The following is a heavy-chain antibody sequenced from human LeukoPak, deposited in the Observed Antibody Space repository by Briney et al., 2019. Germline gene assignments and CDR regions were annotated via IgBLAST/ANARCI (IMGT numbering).Heavy chain of an antibody. CDR2: IRDDGSNI. V-gene: IGHV3-33*06. D-gene: IGHD6-19*01. J-gene: IGHJ4*02. CDR3: AKTECNSGSYEY. CDR1: GFTFSTYG. Sequence: PGESLRLSCAVSGFTFSTYGRRWVRQAPGKGLEWVAGIRDDGSNIYYAASVKGRFIISRDNSKNKLYLQMNSLRAEATAVYYCAKTECNSGSYEYWGQGTLVTVSS.